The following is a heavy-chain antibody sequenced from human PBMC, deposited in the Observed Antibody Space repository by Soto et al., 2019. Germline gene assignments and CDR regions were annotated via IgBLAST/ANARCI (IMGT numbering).Heavy chain of an antibody. CDR3: ARDRFQLGPNYYYYGMEV. D-gene: IGHD6-6*01. V-gene: IGHV4-38-2*02. Sequence: PSETLSLTCAFSVCSISSGYYWGWIRQPPGKGLEWIGSIYHSGSTYYNPSLKSRVTISVDTSKNQFSLKLSSVTAADTAVYYCARDRFQLGPNYYYYGMEVWGQGTTVNVSS. CDR1: VCSISSGYY. CDR2: IYHSGST. J-gene: IGHJ6*01.